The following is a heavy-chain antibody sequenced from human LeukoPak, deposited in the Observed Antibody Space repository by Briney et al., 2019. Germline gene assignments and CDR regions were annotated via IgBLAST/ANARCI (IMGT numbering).Heavy chain of an antibody. CDR1: GFTFSNYA. CDR3: ARDRTYFYDSGSSGPHYFGY. D-gene: IGHD3-10*01. CDR2: ISYDGTIE. Sequence: PGRSLRLSCAASGFTFSNYALHWVRQAPGKGLEWVAVISYDGTIEYHADSVKGRFTISRDNSKNTLYLQMNSLRAEDTAVYYCARDRTYFYDSGSSGPHYFGYWGQGTLVTVSS. J-gene: IGHJ4*02. V-gene: IGHV3-30*01.